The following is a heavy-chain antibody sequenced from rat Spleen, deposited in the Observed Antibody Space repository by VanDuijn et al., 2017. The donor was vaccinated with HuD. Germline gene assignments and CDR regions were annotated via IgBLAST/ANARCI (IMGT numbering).Heavy chain of an antibody. J-gene: IGHJ4*01. CDR3: TRDRTTRVSDVYYGPHVMDA. Sequence: EVQLVESGGGLVQPGRSLKLSCAASGFTFSDYNMAWVRQAPKKGLEWVASISIGGYNTYYRDSVKGRFTISRDNAKNTLYLQMDSLGSEDTATYYCTRDRTTRVSDVYYGPHVMDAWGQGASVTVSS. D-gene: IGHD1-4*01. CDR2: ISIGGYNT. V-gene: IGHV5S23*01. CDR1: GFTFSDYN.